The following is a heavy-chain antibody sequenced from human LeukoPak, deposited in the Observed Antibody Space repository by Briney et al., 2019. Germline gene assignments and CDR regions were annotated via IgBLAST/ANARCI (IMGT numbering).Heavy chain of an antibody. Sequence: GGSLRLSCAASGFTFSSYAMSWVRQAPGKGLEWVSAISGSGGSTYYADSVKGRFTISRDNSKNTLYLQMNSLRAEDTAVYYCAKWGVYDILTGYNDVYFDYWGQGTLVTVSS. CDR2: ISGSGGST. CDR1: GFTFSSYA. J-gene: IGHJ4*02. V-gene: IGHV3-23*01. D-gene: IGHD3-9*01. CDR3: AKWGVYDILTGYNDVYFDY.